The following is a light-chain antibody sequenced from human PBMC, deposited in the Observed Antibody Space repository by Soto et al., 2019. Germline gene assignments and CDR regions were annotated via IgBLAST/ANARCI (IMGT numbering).Light chain of an antibody. CDR2: SAS. CDR3: QQSYSAPYT. Sequence: DIQMTQSPSSLSASVGDRVTITCRASQSIRNYLNWYQQKPGKAPKLLFYSASSLQSGVPSRFSGSGSGTDFTLPFSSLQPEDFATYYCQQSYSAPYTFGQGTKLEIK. V-gene: IGKV1-39*01. J-gene: IGKJ2*01. CDR1: QSIRNY.